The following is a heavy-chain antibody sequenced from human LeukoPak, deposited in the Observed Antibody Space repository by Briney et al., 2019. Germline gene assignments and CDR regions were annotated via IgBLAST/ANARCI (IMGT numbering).Heavy chain of an antibody. D-gene: IGHD3-22*01. CDR2: IYYSGST. CDR3: ARDSSGYYYTGGGAFDI. CDR1: GGSISSYY. V-gene: IGHV4-59*01. Sequence: SETLSLTCTVSGGSISSYYWSWIRQPPGKGLEWIGYIYYSGSTNYNPSLKSRVTISVDTSKNQFSLKLSSVTAADTAVYYCARDSSGYYYTGGGAFDIWGQGTMVTVSS. J-gene: IGHJ3*02.